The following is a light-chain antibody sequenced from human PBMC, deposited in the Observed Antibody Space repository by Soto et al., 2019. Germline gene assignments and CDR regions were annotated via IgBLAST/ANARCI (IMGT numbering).Light chain of an antibody. CDR2: EVT. CDR3: SSYAGSNKPYV. CDR1: SSDVGGYNY. J-gene: IGLJ1*01. Sequence: QYALTQPPSASGSPGQSVTISCTGTSSDVGGYNYVSWYQQHPGKAPKLMIYEVTKRPSGVPDRFSGSKSGNTASLTVSGLQAEDEADYYCSSYAGSNKPYVFGTGTKLTVL. V-gene: IGLV2-8*01.